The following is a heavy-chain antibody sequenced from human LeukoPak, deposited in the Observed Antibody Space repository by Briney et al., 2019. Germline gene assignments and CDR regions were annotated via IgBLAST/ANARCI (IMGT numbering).Heavy chain of an antibody. CDR1: GFTFSSAW. V-gene: IGHV3-74*03. CDR3: GRDRVGPDY. D-gene: IGHD1-26*01. Sequence: GGSLRLSCAASGFTFSSAWMHWVRQAPGTGLVWVSRITDDATTTYADSVRGRFTISRDNDKNILYLQMNSLRAEDTAVYYCGRDRVGPDYWGQGTLVTVSS. J-gene: IGHJ4*02. CDR2: ITDDATT.